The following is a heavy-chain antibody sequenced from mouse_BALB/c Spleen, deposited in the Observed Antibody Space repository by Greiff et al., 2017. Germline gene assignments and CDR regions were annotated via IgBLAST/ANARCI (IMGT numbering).Heavy chain of an antibody. CDR3: AREGTYYAMDY. J-gene: IGHJ4*01. V-gene: IGHV5-6-3*01. CDR2: INSNGGST. D-gene: IGHD3-1*01. CDR1: GFTFSSYG. Sequence: DVQLVESGGGLVQPGGSLKLSCAASGFTFSSYGMSWVRQTPDKRLELVATINSNGGSTYYPDSVKGRFTISRDNAKNTLYLQMSSLKSEDTAMYYCAREGTYYAMDYWGQGTSVTVSS.